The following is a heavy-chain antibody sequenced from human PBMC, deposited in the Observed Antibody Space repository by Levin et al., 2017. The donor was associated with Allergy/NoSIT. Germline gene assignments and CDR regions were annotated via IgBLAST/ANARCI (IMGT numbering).Heavy chain of an antibody. CDR1: GGSISSYY. J-gene: IGHJ4*02. V-gene: IGHV4-59*01. CDR2: IYYSGST. Sequence: PSETLSLTCTVSGGSISSYYWSWIRQPPGKGLEWIGYIYYSGSTNYNPSLKSRVTISVDTSKNQFSLKLSSVTAADTAVYYCARVAHWNYYFDYWGQGTRVTVSS. D-gene: IGHD1-7*01. CDR3: ARVAHWNYYFDY.